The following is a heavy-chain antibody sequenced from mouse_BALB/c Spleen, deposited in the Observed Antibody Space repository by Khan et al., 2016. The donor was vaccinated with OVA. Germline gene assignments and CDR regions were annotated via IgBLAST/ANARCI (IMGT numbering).Heavy chain of an antibody. CDR2: ISPGSGDT. J-gene: IGHJ3*01. CDR1: GYTFTDYY. D-gene: IGHD1-2*01. Sequence: QVQLKESGAELARPGASVKLSCTASGYTFTDYYINWVKQRTGQGLEWIGEISPGSGDTYYNERFMGKATLTADKSSSTAYMQLRSLTSEASAVYFGARRNYFGYTFAYWGQGTLVTVSA. CDR3: ARRNYFGYTFAY. V-gene: IGHV1-77*01.